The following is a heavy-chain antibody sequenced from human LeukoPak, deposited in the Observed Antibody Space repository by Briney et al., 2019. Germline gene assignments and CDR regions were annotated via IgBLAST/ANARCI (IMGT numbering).Heavy chain of an antibody. CDR2: IYHSGST. J-gene: IGHJ4*02. CDR3: ARGPVTHEDFFDY. D-gene: IGHD4-17*01. Sequence: SGTLSLTCAVSGGSISSSNWWSWVRQPPGQGLEWIGEIYHSGSTNYNPSLKSRVTMSLDTSKNQFSLKLSYVTAADTALYYCARGPVTHEDFFDYWGQGSLVTVSS. CDR1: GGSISSSNW. V-gene: IGHV4-4*02.